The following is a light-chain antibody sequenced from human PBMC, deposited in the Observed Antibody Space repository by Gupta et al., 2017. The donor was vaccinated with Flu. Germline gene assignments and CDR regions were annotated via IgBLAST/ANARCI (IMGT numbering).Light chain of an antibody. J-gene: IGKJ5*01. V-gene: IGKV3-11*01. CDR3: QQRSSWIT. Sequence: SPAILSLSPGERATRSCRASRSVSNYLAWYQQKPGQAPRLLISVASKRATGVPARFSGSGSGTDFTLTISSLEPEDFAVYYCQQRSSWITFGQGTRLEI. CDR2: VAS. CDR1: RSVSNY.